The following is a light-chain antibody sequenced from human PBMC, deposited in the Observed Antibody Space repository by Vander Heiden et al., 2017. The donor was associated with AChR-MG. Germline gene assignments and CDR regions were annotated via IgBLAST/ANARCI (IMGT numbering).Light chain of an antibody. CDR3: HSYDSSLSGSV. Sequence: QSVLTQPPSVSGAPGQRVTISCTGTSSNSGAGYDVHWYRQLPGTAPKLLIYGNSKRPSGVPDRFSGSKSGTSASLAITGLQAEDEADYYCHSYDSSLSGSVFGGGTKLTVL. J-gene: IGLJ2*01. CDR2: GNS. CDR1: SSNSGAGYD. V-gene: IGLV1-40*01.